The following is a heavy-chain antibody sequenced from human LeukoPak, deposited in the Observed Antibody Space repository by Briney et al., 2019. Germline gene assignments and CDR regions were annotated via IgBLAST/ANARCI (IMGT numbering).Heavy chain of an antibody. D-gene: IGHD1-26*01. V-gene: IGHV3-21*01. CDR2: ISSSSSYI. J-gene: IGHJ4*02. Sequence: GGSLRLSCAASGFTFSSYSMNWVRQAPGKGLEWVSSISSSSSYIYYADSVKGRFTISRDNAKNSLYLQVNSLRAEDTAVYYCARDLWELLTGIDYWGQGTLVTVSS. CDR3: ARDLWELLTGIDY. CDR1: GFTFSSYS.